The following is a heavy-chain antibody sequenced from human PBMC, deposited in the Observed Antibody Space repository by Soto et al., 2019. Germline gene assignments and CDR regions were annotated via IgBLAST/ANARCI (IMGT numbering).Heavy chain of an antibody. V-gene: IGHV1-69*13. CDR3: ASSYYYDSSGPGGEAHY. Sequence: GASVKVSCKASGGTFSSYAISWVRQAPGQGLEWMGGIIPIFGTANYAQKFQGRVTITADESTSTAYMELSSLRSEDTAVYYCASSYYYDSSGPGGEAHYWGQGTLVTVSS. J-gene: IGHJ4*02. D-gene: IGHD3-22*01. CDR2: IIPIFGTA. CDR1: GGTFSSYA.